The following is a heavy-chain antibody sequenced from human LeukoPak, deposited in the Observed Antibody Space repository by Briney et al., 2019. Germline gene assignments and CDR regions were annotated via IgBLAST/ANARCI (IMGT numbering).Heavy chain of an antibody. Sequence: PSETLSLTCTVSGGSISNYYWSWIRRPAGKGLEWIGRVYSSGSPNYNPALKSRVTISVDTSKNQFSLKLRSVTAADTAIYYCARDVAVAGDGGFDIWGQGTMVTVSS. CDR3: ARDVAVAGDGGFDI. V-gene: IGHV4-4*07. CDR2: VYSSGSP. D-gene: IGHD6-19*01. CDR1: GGSISNYY. J-gene: IGHJ3*02.